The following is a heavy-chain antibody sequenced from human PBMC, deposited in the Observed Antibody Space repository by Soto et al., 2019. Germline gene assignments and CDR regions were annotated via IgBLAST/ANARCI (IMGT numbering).Heavy chain of an antibody. J-gene: IGHJ6*02. Sequence: QVQLQESGPGLVKPSQTLSLTCTVSGGSISSGGYYWSWIRQHPGKGLEWIGYIYYSGSTYYNPYLKRLITISVDTSKNQFSLKLSSVTAADTAVYYCARGIGSPPSSPFYYYYGMDVWGQGTTVTVSS. CDR1: GGSISSGGYY. CDR2: IYYSGST. D-gene: IGHD3-16*01. CDR3: ARGIGSPPSSPFYYYYGMDV. V-gene: IGHV4-31*01.